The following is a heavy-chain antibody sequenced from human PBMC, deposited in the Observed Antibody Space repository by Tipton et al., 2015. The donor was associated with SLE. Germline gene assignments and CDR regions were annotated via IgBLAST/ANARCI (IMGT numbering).Heavy chain of an antibody. Sequence: LRLSCAVYGGSFSGYYWSWIRQPPGKGLEWIGEINHSGSTNYNPSLKSRVTISVDTSKNQFSLKLSSVTAADTAVYYCARGLRSGVVGATPGYWGQGTLVTVSS. D-gene: IGHD1-26*01. CDR3: ARGLRSGVVGATPGY. J-gene: IGHJ4*02. CDR1: GGSFSGYY. CDR2: INHSGST. V-gene: IGHV4-34*01.